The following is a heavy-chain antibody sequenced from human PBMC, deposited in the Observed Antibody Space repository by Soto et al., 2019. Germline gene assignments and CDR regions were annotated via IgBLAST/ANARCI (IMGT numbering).Heavy chain of an antibody. V-gene: IGHV3-33*01. CDR1: GFTFSSYV. J-gene: IGHJ5*02. Sequence: QVQLVESGGGVVQPGRSLRLSCAASGFTFSSYVMHWVRQAPGKGLEWVAVIWYDGSNKYYADSVKGRFTISRDNSKNTLYLQMNSLRAEDTAVYYCARTYDSSGYYYPWGQGTLVTVSS. CDR3: ARTYDSSGYYYP. CDR2: IWYDGSNK. D-gene: IGHD3-22*01.